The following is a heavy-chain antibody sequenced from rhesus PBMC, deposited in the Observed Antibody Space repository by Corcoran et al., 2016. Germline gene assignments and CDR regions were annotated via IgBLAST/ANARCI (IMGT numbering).Heavy chain of an antibody. CDR2: NMPLGGIT. CDR3: ARGQVTRDY. V-gene: IGHV1-198*02. D-gene: IGHD3-34*01. CDR1: GFTFGSYA. J-gene: IGHJ4*01. Sequence: QVQLVQSGAEVKKPGASVKVSCKASGFTFGSYAISWVRQAPGQGLEWRGVNMPLGGITKYAEKFQGSVTITADTSTSTAYMERSSLRSEDTAVYYWARGQVTRDYWGQGVLVTVSS.